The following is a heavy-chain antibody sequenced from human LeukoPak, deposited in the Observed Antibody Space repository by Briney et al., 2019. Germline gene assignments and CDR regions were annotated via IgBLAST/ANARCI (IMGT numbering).Heavy chain of an antibody. J-gene: IGHJ4*02. D-gene: IGHD1-20*01. V-gene: IGHV4-34*01. Sequence: PSETLSLTCAVYGGSFSGYYWSWIRQPPGKGLEWTGEINHSGSTNYNPSLKSRVTISVDTSKNQFSLKLSSVTAADTAVYYCARTITGTGPRNFDYWGQGTLVTVSS. CDR1: GGSFSGYY. CDR2: INHSGST. CDR3: ARTITGTGPRNFDY.